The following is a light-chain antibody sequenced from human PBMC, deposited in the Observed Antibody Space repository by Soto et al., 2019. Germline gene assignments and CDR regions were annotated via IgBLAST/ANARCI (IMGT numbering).Light chain of an antibody. CDR1: QSVRSRY. V-gene: IGKV3-20*01. J-gene: IGKJ5*01. Sequence: ETVWTQSPGTLSLSPGERATLSCRASQSVRSRYLAWYQQKPGQAPRLLISGASSRATGIPDRFSGSGSGTDFTLTVSRLEPEDFALYYCQQYGNSPITFGQGTRLEIK. CDR3: QQYGNSPIT. CDR2: GAS.